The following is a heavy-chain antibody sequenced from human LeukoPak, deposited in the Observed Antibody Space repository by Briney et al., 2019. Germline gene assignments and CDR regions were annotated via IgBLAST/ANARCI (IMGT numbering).Heavy chain of an antibody. D-gene: IGHD7-27*01. J-gene: IGHJ5*02. CDR3: ARGTPPSRTGDGSWFDP. CDR1: GGTFSSYA. CDR2: IIPIFGMA. V-gene: IGHV1-69*04. Sequence: ASVKVSCKASGGTFSSYAISWVRQAPGQGLEWMGRIIPIFGMANYAQKFQGRVTITADKSTSTAYMELSSLRSEDTAVYYCARGTPPSRTGDGSWFDPWGQGTLVTVSS.